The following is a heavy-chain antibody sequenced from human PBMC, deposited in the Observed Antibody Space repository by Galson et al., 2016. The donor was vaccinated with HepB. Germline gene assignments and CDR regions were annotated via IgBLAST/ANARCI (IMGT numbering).Heavy chain of an antibody. CDR3: ARVLRGSSSEHYFEY. CDR1: GGSISTYRW. D-gene: IGHD6-13*01. V-gene: IGHV4-4*02. J-gene: IGHJ4*02. Sequence: SETLSLTCAVSGGSISTYRWWSWVRQPPGQGLEWIGEIYHGGSTNFNPSLRSRVTISLDKSKNQFSLNLSSVTAADTAVYYCARVLRGSSSEHYFEYWGQGTLVTVSS. CDR2: IYHGGST.